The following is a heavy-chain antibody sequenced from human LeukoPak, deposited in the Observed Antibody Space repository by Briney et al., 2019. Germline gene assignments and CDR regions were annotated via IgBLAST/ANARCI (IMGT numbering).Heavy chain of an antibody. CDR2: IYYSGST. J-gene: IGHJ4*02. Sequence: SETLSLTCTVSGGSISSYYWSWIRQPPGKGLELIGYIYYSGSTNYNPSLKSRVTISVDTSKNQFSLKLSSVTAADTAVYYCARLVVTPAPFDYWGQGTLVTVSS. CDR3: ARLVVTPAPFDY. D-gene: IGHD4-23*01. CDR1: GGSISSYY. V-gene: IGHV4-59*01.